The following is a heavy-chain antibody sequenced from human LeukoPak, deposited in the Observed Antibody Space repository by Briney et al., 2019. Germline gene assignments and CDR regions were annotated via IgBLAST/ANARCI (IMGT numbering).Heavy chain of an antibody. J-gene: IGHJ2*01. CDR3: ARGASRGSLYWFFDL. V-gene: IGHV4-59*01. CDR1: GGSIGKFY. Sequence: PSETLSLTCTVSGGSIGKFYWHWIRQPPGKRLEWIGYVDYTGTTNYNPSLQSRVTISVDTSMNRLSLNLRSMSAADTAVYFCARGASRGSLYWFFDLWGRGTLLTVSS. CDR2: VDYTGTT. D-gene: IGHD2-2*01.